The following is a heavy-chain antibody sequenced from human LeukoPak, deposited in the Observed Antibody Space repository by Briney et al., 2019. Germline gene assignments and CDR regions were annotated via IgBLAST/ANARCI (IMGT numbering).Heavy chain of an antibody. V-gene: IGHV4-4*02. D-gene: IGHD2-21*02. CDR1: GDPISSNSW. CDR2: IYHSGST. Sequence: SETLSLTCAVSGDPISSNSWWSWVRQPPGKGLEWIGEIYHSGSTNKNPSLKNRLSISVDKSKNQFSLRLSSVTAADTAIYFCARRAISVNNFGDSHWGQGTRVIVSS. CDR3: ARRAISVNNFGDSH. J-gene: IGHJ4*02.